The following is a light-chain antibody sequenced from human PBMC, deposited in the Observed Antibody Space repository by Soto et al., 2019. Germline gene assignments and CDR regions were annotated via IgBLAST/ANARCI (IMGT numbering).Light chain of an antibody. V-gene: IGKV1-5*03. J-gene: IGKJ1*01. CDR1: QSVSSW. CDR2: TAS. Sequence: DTQLTQSPSTLSATVRERGTISCLASQSVSSWLAWYQQKPGKAPNLLIYTASSLESGVPSRFSGSGSGTEFTLTISSLQPDDFATYYCQQYNSALTFGRGTKVDI. CDR3: QQYNSALT.